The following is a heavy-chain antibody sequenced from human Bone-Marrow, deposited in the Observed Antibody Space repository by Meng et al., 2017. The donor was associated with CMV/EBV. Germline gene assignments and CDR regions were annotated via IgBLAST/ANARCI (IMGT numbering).Heavy chain of an antibody. CDR2: INPNSGGT. D-gene: IGHD6-13*01. Sequence: ASVKVSCKASGYTFTGYYMHWVRQAPGQGLEWMGWINPNSGGTNYAQKFQGRVTMTRDTSISTAYMELSRLRSDGTAVYYCARANFASSWYFEFWGQGTLVTVSS. J-gene: IGHJ4*02. V-gene: IGHV1-2*02. CDR1: GYTFTGYY. CDR3: ARANFASSWYFEF.